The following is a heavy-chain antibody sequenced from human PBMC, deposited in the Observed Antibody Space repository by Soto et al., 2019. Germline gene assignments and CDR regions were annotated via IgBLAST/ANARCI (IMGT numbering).Heavy chain of an antibody. J-gene: IGHJ4*02. V-gene: IGHV3-33*01. Sequence: GGSLRLSCAASGFTFSSYGMHWVRQAPGKGLEWVAVIWYDGSNKYYADSVKGRFTISRDNSKNTLYLQMNSLRAEDTAVYYCARAFVTGTTSYWGQGTLVTVSS. CDR2: IWYDGSNK. D-gene: IGHD1-7*01. CDR3: ARAFVTGTTSY. CDR1: GFTFSSYG.